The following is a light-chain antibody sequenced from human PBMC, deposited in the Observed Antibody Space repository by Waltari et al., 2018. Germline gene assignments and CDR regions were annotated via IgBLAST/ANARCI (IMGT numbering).Light chain of an antibody. J-gene: IGLJ3*02. Sequence: SYELTQPPSVSVSPGQTARITCPGDALPQKYAYWYQQKSGQAPVLVIYEDTKRPSGIPGRFSGSSSGTCVTLIISGAQVEDEADYYCYSPDGSDNHAPWVYGGGTKLTVL. CDR1: ALPQKY. CDR3: YSPDGSDNHAPWV. V-gene: IGLV3-10*01. CDR2: EDT.